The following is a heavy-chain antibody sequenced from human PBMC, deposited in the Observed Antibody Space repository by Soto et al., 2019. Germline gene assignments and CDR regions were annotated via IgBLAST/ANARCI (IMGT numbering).Heavy chain of an antibody. D-gene: IGHD3-3*01. J-gene: IGHJ4*02. CDR2: ISAYNGNT. CDR3: ARPNLYDFWSGYYPQGGYFDY. CDR1: GYAFTSYG. Sequence: VKVSCKASGYAFTSYGISWVRQAPGQGLEWMGWISAYNGNTNYAQKLQGRVTMTTDTSTSTAYMELRSLRSDDTAVYYCARPNLYDFWSGYYPQGGYFDYWGQGTLVTVSS. V-gene: IGHV1-18*04.